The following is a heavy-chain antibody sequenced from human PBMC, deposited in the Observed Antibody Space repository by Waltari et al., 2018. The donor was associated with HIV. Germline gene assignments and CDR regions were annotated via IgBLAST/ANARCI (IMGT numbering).Heavy chain of an antibody. J-gene: IGHJ5*02. V-gene: IGHV4-59*01. D-gene: IGHD3-10*01. CDR1: DDSISSYY. Sequence: QVQLQESGPGMVKSSETLSLTCTVSDDSISSYYWNWIRQPPGKGLEWIGSIYHNGSSNYNPSLKSRVTISVDSSKNQLSLTLRSVIAADTAVYFCARATLVRGVNRFYRWFDPWGQGILVTVSS. CDR3: ARATLVRGVNRFYRWFDP. CDR2: IYHNGSS.